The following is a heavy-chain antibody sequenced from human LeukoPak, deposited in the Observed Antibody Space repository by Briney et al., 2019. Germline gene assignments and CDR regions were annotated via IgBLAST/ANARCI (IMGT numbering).Heavy chain of an antibody. CDR2: ITSTGSTV. Sequence: GGSLRLSCAASGFTFSSYTMHWVRQAPGKGLEWLSYITSTGSTVYYADSVKGRFTVSRDNTKNSLSLQMTSLSAEDTAVYYCARVLSSGYSPFDYWGQGILVSVSS. CDR3: ARVLSSGYSPFDY. V-gene: IGHV3-48*04. D-gene: IGHD3-22*01. J-gene: IGHJ4*02. CDR1: GFTFSSYT.